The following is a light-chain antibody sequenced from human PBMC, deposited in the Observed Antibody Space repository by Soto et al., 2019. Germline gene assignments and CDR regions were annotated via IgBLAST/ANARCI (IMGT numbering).Light chain of an antibody. Sequence: DIQMTQSPSTLSASVGDRVTITCRASQGISTWLAWYQQKPGKAPKLLIFDASSLGSGVPSRFRGSGSGTEFTLTISGLQPDDFATYHCQQYNTDSYTFGQGTKLEI. CDR2: DAS. V-gene: IGKV1-5*01. CDR1: QGISTW. J-gene: IGKJ2*01. CDR3: QQYNTDSYT.